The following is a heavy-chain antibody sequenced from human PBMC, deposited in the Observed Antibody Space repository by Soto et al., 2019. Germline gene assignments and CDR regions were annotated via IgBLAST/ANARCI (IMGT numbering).Heavy chain of an antibody. CDR3: ARSTYYYDSSGYSKHGMDV. D-gene: IGHD3-22*01. V-gene: IGHV1-69*02. Sequence: QVQLVQSGAEVKKPGSSVKVSCKASGGTFSSYTISWVRQAPGQGLEWMGRIIPILGIANYAQKFQGRVTITADKSTSTAYMELSSLRSEDTAVYYCARSTYYYDSSGYSKHGMDVWGQGTTVTVSS. CDR1: GGTFSSYT. CDR2: IIPILGIA. J-gene: IGHJ6*02.